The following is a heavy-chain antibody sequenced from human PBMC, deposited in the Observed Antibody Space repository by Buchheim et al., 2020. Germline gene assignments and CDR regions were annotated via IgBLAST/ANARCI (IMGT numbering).Heavy chain of an antibody. J-gene: IGHJ4*02. D-gene: IGHD5-18*01. CDR2: ISYDGSNK. V-gene: IGHV3-30*18. Sequence: QVQLVESGGGVVQPGRSLRLSCAASGFTFSSYGMHWVRQAPGKGLEWVAVISYDGSNKYYADSVKGRFTISRDNSKNKLYLQMNSLRAEDTAVYYCAKRDWDTAMVDYWGQGTL. CDR1: GFTFSSYG. CDR3: AKRDWDTAMVDY.